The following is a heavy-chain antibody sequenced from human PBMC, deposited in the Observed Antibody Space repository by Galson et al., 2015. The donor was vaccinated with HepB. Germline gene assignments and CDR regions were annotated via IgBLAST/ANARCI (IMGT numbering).Heavy chain of an antibody. D-gene: IGHD5-18*01. CDR1: GFTFSSYS. CDR2: ISSSSSYI. J-gene: IGHJ2*01. V-gene: IGHV3-21*01. CDR3: ARDFGYSYDKGYFDL. Sequence: SLRLSCAASGFTFSSYSMNWVRQAPGKGLEWVSSISSSSSYIYYADSVKGRFTISRDNAKNSLYLQMNSLRAEDTAVYYCARDFGYSYDKGYFDLRGRGTLVTVSS.